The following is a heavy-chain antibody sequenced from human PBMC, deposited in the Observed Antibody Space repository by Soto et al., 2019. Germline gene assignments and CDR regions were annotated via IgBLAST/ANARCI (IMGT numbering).Heavy chain of an antibody. D-gene: IGHD1-7*01. V-gene: IGHV3-21*01. CDR2: ISSSSSYI. CDR3: ARVGLGNWNFLDY. Sequence: EVQLVESGGGLVKPGGSLRPSCAASGFTFSSYSMDWVRQAPGKGLEWVSSISSSSSYIYYADSVKGRFTISRDNAKNSLYLQMNSLRAEDTAVYYCARVGLGNWNFLDYWGQGTLVTVSS. J-gene: IGHJ4*02. CDR1: GFTFSSYS.